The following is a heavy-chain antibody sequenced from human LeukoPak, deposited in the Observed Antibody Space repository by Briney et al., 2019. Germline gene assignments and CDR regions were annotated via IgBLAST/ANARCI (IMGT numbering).Heavy chain of an antibody. CDR3: STANRYCSSTSCYYWFDP. D-gene: IGHD2-2*01. Sequence: GASVKVSCKVSGYTLTELSMHWVRQAPGKGLEWMGGFDPEDGETIYAQKFQGRVTMTEDTSTDTAYMELSSLRSEDTAVYYCSTANRYCSSTSCYYWFDPWGQGTLVTVSS. V-gene: IGHV1-24*01. CDR2: FDPEDGET. J-gene: IGHJ5*02. CDR1: GYTLTELS.